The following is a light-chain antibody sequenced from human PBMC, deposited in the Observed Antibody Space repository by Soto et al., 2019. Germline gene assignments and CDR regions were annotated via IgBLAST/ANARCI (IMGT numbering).Light chain of an antibody. CDR1: ENIIKF. V-gene: IGKV1-5*01. CDR3: QHYHSQSIT. CDR2: AAS. J-gene: IGKJ4*01. Sequence: DILLIQSPATLSASVGDRITITCRASENIIKFLAWYQQRSGRAPKLLIYAASDLEKGVPSRFSGSGSGTEFTLTIANLQPDDFATYFCQHYHSQSITFGGGTQVDVK.